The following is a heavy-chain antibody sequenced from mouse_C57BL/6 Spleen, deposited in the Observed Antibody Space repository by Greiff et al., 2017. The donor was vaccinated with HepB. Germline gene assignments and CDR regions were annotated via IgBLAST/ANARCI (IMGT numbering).Heavy chain of an antibody. Sequence: VQLQQSGAELVRPGTSVKVSCKASGYAFTNDLIEWVKQRPGQGLEWIGVINPGSGGTNYNEKFKGKATLTADKSSSTAYMQLSSLTSEDSAVYFCAIYYDYENYFDYWGQGTTLTVSS. D-gene: IGHD2-4*01. CDR3: AIYYDYENYFDY. J-gene: IGHJ2*01. CDR2: INPGSGGT. CDR1: GYAFTNDL. V-gene: IGHV1-54*01.